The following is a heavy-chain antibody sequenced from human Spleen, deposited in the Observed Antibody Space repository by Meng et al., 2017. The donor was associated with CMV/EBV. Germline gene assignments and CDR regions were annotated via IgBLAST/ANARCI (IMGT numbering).Heavy chain of an antibody. CDR1: GWPFTDHH. Sequence: ASVKVSCKASGWPFTDHHFHWGRQAPGQGLEWVGRIIPLNGATTYAQRFQGRITLTRDTSISTVYMDLNRLTSDDTAVYFCIREDWTSGFWGQGTLVTVSS. J-gene: IGHJ4*02. D-gene: IGHD3/OR15-3a*01. V-gene: IGHV1-2*06. CDR2: IIPLNGAT. CDR3: IREDWTSGF.